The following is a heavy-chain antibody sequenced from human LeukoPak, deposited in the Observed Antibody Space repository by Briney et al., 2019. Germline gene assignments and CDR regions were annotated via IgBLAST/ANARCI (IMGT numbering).Heavy chain of an antibody. Sequence: GRSLRLSCAASGFTFSSYGMHWVRQAQGKGLEWVAVIWYDGSNKYYADSVKGRFTISRDNSKNTLYLQMNSLRAEDTAVYYCARDSWIAAAGNFDYWGQGTLVTVSS. J-gene: IGHJ4*02. V-gene: IGHV3-33*01. D-gene: IGHD6-13*01. CDR1: GFTFSSYG. CDR3: ARDSWIAAAGNFDY. CDR2: IWYDGSNK.